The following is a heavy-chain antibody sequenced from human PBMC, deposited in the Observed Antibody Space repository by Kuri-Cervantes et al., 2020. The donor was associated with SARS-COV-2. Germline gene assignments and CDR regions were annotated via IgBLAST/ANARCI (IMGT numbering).Heavy chain of an antibody. D-gene: IGHD1-7*01. CDR3: AKGGYNWNYDAFDI. Sequence: SLKISCAASGFTFDDYAMHWVRQAPGKGLEWVSGISWNSGSIGYADSVKGRFTISRDNAKNSLYLQMNSLRAEDMALYYCAKGGYNWNYDAFDIWGQGTIVTVSS. CDR1: GFTFDDYA. J-gene: IGHJ3*02. V-gene: IGHV3-9*03. CDR2: ISWNSGSI.